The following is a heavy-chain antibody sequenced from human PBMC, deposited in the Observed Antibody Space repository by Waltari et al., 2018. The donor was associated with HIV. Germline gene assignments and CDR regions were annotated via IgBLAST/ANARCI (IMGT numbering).Heavy chain of an antibody. CDR1: GGSFNGYY. CDR3: ARGSWGSGMDV. J-gene: IGHJ6*02. Sequence: VRLQQWGAGLLKPSETLSLTCAVYGGSFNGYYWRWIRQPPGKGLECIGEINHSGSIKYNPSLKSRVIISVDRYKNQFSLKLTSVTAADTALYYCARGSWGSGMDVWGRGTTVIVSS. CDR2: INHSGSI. V-gene: IGHV4-34*02. D-gene: IGHD7-27*01.